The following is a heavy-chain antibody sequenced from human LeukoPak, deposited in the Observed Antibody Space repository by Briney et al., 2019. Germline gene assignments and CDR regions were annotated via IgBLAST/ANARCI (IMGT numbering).Heavy chain of an antibody. J-gene: IGHJ4*02. CDR2: VDPEDGET. V-gene: IGHV1-69-2*01. Sequence: ASVKVSCKVSGYTFTDYYMHWVQQAPGKGLEWMGLVDPEDGETIYAEKFQGRVTITADTSTDTAYMGLSSLRSEDTAVYYCATTTPFRGISSSGSPDYWGQGTLVTVSS. CDR1: GYTFTDYY. D-gene: IGHD3-22*01. CDR3: ATTTPFRGISSSGSPDY.